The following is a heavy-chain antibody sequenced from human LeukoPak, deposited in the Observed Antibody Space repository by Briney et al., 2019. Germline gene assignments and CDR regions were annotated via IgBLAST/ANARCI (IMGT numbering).Heavy chain of an antibody. V-gene: IGHV4-59*01. CDR3: ARGGIAVWDY. J-gene: IGHJ4*02. D-gene: IGHD6-19*01. Sequence: SETLSLTCTVSGGSISSYYWSWIRQPPGKGLEWIGYIYYSGSTNYNPSLKSRVTISVDTSKNQFSLKLSSVTAADTAVYYCARGGIAVWDYWGQGTLVTVSS. CDR2: IYYSGST. CDR1: GGSISSYY.